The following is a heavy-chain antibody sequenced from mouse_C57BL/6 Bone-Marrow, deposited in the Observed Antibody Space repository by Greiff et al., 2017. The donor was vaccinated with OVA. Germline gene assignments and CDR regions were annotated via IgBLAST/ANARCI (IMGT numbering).Heavy chain of an antibody. CDR2: INPYNGDT. J-gene: IGHJ2*01. Sequence: EVQLQESGPELVKPGDSVKISCKASGYSFTGYFMNWVMQSHGKSLEWIGRINPYNGDTFYNQKFKGKATLTVDKSSSTAHMELRSLTSEDSAVYYCARRYYSDYWGQGTTLTVSS. CDR1: GYSFTGYF. V-gene: IGHV1-20*01. CDR3: ARRYYSDY.